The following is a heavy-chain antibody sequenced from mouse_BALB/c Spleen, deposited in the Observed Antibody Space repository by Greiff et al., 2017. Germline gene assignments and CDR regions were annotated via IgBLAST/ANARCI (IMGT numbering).Heavy chain of an antibody. CDR3: ARGGWDYFDY. CDR1: GFTFSSYG. D-gene: IGHD3-3*01. CDR2: INSNGGSH. V-gene: IGHV5-6-3*01. J-gene: IGHJ2*01. Sequence: EVQRVESGGGLVQPGGSLKLSCAASGFTFSSYGMSWVRQTPDKSLELVATINSNGGSHYYPDSVKGRFTISRDNAKTTLYLQMSSLKSEDTAMYYCARGGWDYFDYWGQGTTLTVSS.